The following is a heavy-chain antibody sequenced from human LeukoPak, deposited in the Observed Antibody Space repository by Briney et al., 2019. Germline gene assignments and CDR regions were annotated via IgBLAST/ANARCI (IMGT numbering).Heavy chain of an antibody. CDR2: INAYNGNT. Sequence: GASVKVSCKASGYTFTNYGISWVRQAPGQGLEWMGWINAYNGNTNYAQKLQGRVTMTTDTSTSTAYMELRSLRSDDKAVYHCARVLWWRRGCWFDPWGQGPLVTVSS. CDR3: ARVLWWRRGCWFDP. D-gene: IGHD2-21*01. CDR1: GYTFTNYG. J-gene: IGHJ5*02. V-gene: IGHV1-18*01.